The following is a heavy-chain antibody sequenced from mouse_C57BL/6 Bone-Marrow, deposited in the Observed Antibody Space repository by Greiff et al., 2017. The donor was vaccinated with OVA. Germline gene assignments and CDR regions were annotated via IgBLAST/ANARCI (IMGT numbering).Heavy chain of an antibody. CDR3: ARGDGNYGAMDY. CDR1: GYSFTSYY. V-gene: IGHV1-66*01. D-gene: IGHD2-1*01. CDR2: IYPGSGNT. Sequence: VKLQESGPELVKPGASVKISCKASGYSFTSYYIHWVKQRPGQGLEWIGWIYPGSGNTKYNEKFKGKATLTADTSSSTAYMQLSSLTSEDSAVYYCARGDGNYGAMDYWGQGTSVTVSS. J-gene: IGHJ4*01.